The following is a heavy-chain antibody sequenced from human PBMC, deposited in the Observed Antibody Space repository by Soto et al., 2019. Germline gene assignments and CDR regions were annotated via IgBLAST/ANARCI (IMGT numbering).Heavy chain of an antibody. CDR1: GGSFSGYY. D-gene: IGHD3-10*01. CDR3: ARDAYYYGSGSGMDV. Sequence: PSETLSLTCAVYGGSFSGYYWSWIRQPPGKGLEWIGEINHSGSTNYNPSLKSRVTISVDTSKNQFSLKLSSVTAADTAVYYCARDAYYYGSGSGMDVWGQGTTVTVSS. CDR2: INHSGST. J-gene: IGHJ6*02. V-gene: IGHV4-34*01.